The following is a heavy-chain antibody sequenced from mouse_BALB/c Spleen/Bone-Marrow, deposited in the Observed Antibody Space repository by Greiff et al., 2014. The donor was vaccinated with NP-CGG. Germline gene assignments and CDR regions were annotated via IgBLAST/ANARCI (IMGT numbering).Heavy chain of an antibody. CDR1: GYTFTSYW. D-gene: IGHD2-1*01. V-gene: IGHV1-69*02. CDR3: TRREGNYAFAY. CDR2: IYPSDSYT. Sequence: VQLQQSGAELVRPGASVKLSCKASGYTFTSYWINWVKQRPGQGLEWIGNIYPSDSYTNYNQKFKDKATLTVDKSSSTAYMQLSSPTSEDSADYYCTRREGNYAFAYWGQGTLVTVSA. J-gene: IGHJ3*01.